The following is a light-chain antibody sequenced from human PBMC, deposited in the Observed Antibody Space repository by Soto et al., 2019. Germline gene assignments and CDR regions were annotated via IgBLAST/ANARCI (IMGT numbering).Light chain of an antibody. V-gene: IGLV2-14*01. CDR2: EVS. Sequence: QSVLTQPASVSGSPGQSITISCTGTSSDVGNYKYVSWYQQHPGKAPKLMIYEVSNRPSGVSNRFSGSKSGNTASLTISGLQAEDETDYYCFSYTSSGTYVFGTGPKATVL. CDR1: SSDVGNYKY. J-gene: IGLJ1*01. CDR3: FSYTSSGTYV.